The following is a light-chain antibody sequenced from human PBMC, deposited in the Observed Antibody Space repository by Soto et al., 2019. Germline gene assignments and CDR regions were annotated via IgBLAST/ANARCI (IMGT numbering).Light chain of an antibody. V-gene: IGLV2-14*01. CDR1: SSDVGYHNY. Sequence: QSALTQPASVSGSPGQSITISCTGTSSDVGYHNYVSWYQQRPGNAPKLIIYEVSNRPSGVSNRFSGSKSGNTASLTISGLQAEDEAEYYCGSYATSSSLYVFGTGTKVTVL. CDR2: EVS. J-gene: IGLJ1*01. CDR3: GSYATSSSLYV.